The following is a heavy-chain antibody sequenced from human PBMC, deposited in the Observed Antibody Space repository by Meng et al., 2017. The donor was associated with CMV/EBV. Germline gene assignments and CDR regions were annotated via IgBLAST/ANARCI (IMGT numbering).Heavy chain of an antibody. Sequence: GYYIHWVRQAPGQGLEWMGWINPNSGGTNYAQKFQGRVTMTRDTSISTAYMELSRLRSDDTAVYYCARVALRHDFWSGYYSSYYFDYWGQGTLVTVSS. CDR2: INPNSGGT. D-gene: IGHD3-3*01. V-gene: IGHV1-2*02. J-gene: IGHJ4*02. CDR3: ARVALRHDFWSGYYSSYYFDY. CDR1: GYY.